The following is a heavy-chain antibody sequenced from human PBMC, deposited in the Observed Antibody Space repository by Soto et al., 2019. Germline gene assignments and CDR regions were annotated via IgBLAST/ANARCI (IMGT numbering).Heavy chain of an antibody. CDR2: IYYSGST. Sequence: QVQLQESGPGLVKPSQTLSLTCTVSGGSISSGGYYWSWIRQHPGKGLEWIGYIYYSGSTYYNPSLKSRVTISVDTSKNQFSLKLSSVTAADTAVYYCARSDCSGGSCWYGMDVWGQGTTVTVSS. CDR3: ARSDCSGGSCWYGMDV. J-gene: IGHJ6*02. CDR1: GGSISSGGYY. V-gene: IGHV4-31*03. D-gene: IGHD2-15*01.